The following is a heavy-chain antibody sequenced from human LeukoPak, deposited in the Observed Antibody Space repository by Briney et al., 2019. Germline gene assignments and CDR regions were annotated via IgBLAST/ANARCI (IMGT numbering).Heavy chain of an antibody. CDR3: AKDAAGPEY. V-gene: IGHV3-23*01. Sequence: GGSLRLSCAVSGLTFSDYSMAWVRQAPGKGLFWVSGISAGGGSTYYADSVKGRFTISRDNSRNTLYLQMNSLSAEDTAVYYCAKDAAGPEYWGQGTLATVSS. D-gene: IGHD6-13*01. CDR1: GLTFSDYS. CDR2: ISAGGGST. J-gene: IGHJ4*02.